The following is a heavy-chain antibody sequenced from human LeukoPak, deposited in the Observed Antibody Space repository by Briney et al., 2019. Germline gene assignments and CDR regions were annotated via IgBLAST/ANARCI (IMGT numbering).Heavy chain of an antibody. J-gene: IGHJ4*02. V-gene: IGHV3-49*03. CDR3: TRDAYMLGKY. D-gene: IGHD3-10*02. CDR2: IRSEAFGGTT. CDR1: GFTFGDYA. Sequence: QPGRSLRLSCTASGFTFGDYAMSWFRQAPGKGLEWVGFIRSEAFGGTTEYAASVKGRFTMSRDDSKSIAYLQMNSLKTEDTAVYYCTRDAYMLGKYWGQGTLVTVSS.